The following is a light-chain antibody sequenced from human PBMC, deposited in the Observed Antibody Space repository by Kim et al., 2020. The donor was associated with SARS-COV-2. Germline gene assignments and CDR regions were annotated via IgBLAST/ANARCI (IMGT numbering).Light chain of an antibody. CDR1: KLGDKY. CDR2: QDS. CDR3: QAWDSGTWV. Sequence: SYELTQPPSVSVSPGQTASITCSGHKLGDKYACWYQQKPGQSPVLVISQDSKRPSGIPERFPGSNSGNTATLTISGTQAMDEADYYCQAWDSGTWVFGGG. J-gene: IGLJ3*02. V-gene: IGLV3-1*01.